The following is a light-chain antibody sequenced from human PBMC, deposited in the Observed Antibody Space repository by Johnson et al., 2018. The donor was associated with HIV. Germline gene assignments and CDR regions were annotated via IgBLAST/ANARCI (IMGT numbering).Light chain of an antibody. V-gene: IGLV1-51*02. CDR2: ENN. CDR3: GTWDNSLSAV. J-gene: IGLJ1*01. Sequence: QSVLTQPPSVSAAPGQKVTISCSGSNSNIGNNYVSWYQQLPGTAPKLLIYENNKRPSGIPDRFSGSKSGTSATLGINGLQTGDEADYYCGTWDNSLSAVFGTGTKVTVL. CDR1: NSNIGNNY.